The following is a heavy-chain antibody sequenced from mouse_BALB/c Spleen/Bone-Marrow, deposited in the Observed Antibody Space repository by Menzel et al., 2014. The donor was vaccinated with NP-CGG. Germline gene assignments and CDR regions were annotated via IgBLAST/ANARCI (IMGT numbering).Heavy chain of an antibody. Sequence: DVKLVESGGGLVKSGGSLKLSCAASGFTFSNYGMSWVRQTPEKRLEGVATISGGGGYTFYSDSVKGRFTISRDNAKNNLYLQLSSLRSEDTALYYCARHAYYDQTEVSFVYWGQGTLVTVSA. D-gene: IGHD2-4*01. CDR3: ARHAYYDQTEVSFVY. V-gene: IGHV5-9-2*01. CDR2: ISGGGGYT. J-gene: IGHJ3*01. CDR1: GFTFSNYG.